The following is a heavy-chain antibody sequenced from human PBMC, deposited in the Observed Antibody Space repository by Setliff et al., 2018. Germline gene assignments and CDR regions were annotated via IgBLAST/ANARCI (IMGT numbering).Heavy chain of an antibody. V-gene: IGHV4-31*03. J-gene: IGHJ3*02. CDR1: GGSISSGGYY. CDR2: IYYSEST. D-gene: IGHD5-18*01. Sequence: KSSETLSLTCTVSGGSISSGGYYWSWIRQHPGKGLEWIGYIYYSESTYYNPSLKSRVTISVDTSKNQFSLKLSSVTAADTAVYYCARVPRFTDTRNAFDIWGQGTMVTVSS. CDR3: ARVPRFTDTRNAFDI.